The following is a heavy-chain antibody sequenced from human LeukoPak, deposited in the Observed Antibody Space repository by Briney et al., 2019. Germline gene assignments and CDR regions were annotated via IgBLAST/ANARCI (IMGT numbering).Heavy chain of an antibody. CDR2: ISAYNGNT. J-gene: IGHJ5*02. V-gene: IGHV1-18*01. Sequence: ASVKVSCKASGYTFTSYDINWVRQATGQGLEWMGWISAYNGNTNYAQKLQGRVTMTTDTSTSTAYMELRSLRSDDTAVYYCARAAYGDDWFDPWGQGTLVTVSS. D-gene: IGHD4-17*01. CDR1: GYTFTSYD. CDR3: ARAAYGDDWFDP.